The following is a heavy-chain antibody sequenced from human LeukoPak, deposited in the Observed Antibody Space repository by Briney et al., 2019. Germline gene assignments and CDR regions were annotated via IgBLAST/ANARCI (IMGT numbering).Heavy chain of an antibody. CDR1: GFTFDDYA. J-gene: IGHJ3*02. CDR2: ISWNSGSI. D-gene: IGHD6-13*01. V-gene: IGHV3-9*03. CDR3: AKGIAAASGAFDI. Sequence: GGSLRLSCAASGFTFDDYAMHWVRQAPGKGLEWVSGISWNSGSIGYADSVKGRFTISRDNAKNSLYLQMNSLRAEDMALYYCAKGIAAASGAFDIWGQGTMVTVSS.